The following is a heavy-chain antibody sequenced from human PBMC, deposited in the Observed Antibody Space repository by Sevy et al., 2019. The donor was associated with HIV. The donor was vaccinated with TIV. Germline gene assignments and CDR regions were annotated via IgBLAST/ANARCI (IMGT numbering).Heavy chain of an antibody. V-gene: IGHV4-30-4*01. J-gene: IGHJ2*01. Sequence: SETLSLTCTVSGGSISSGDYYWSWISQPPGKGLEWIGYIYYSGTTYYNPSLKSRVTISVDTSKNQFSLKLSSVTAADTAVYYCAARILSRYCGGDCSNWYFDLWGRGTLVTVSS. D-gene: IGHD2-21*02. CDR2: IYYSGTT. CDR1: GGSISSGDYY. CDR3: AARILSRYCGGDCSNWYFDL.